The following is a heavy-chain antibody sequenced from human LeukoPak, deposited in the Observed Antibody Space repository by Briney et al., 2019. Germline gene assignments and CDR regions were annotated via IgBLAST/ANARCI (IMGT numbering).Heavy chain of an antibody. V-gene: IGHV3-74*01. CDR2: INSDGCST. Sequence: QAGGSLRLSCAASGFTFSSYWMHWVRQAPGKGLVWVTRINSDGCSTSYADSVNVRFTISRDNAKNTLYLQMNSLRAEDTAVYYCARASYWSRIDYWGQGTLVTVSS. D-gene: IGHD1-26*01. J-gene: IGHJ4*02. CDR3: ARASYWSRIDY. CDR1: GFTFSSYW.